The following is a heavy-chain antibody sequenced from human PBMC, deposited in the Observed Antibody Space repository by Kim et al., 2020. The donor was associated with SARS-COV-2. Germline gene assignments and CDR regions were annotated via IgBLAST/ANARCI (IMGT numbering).Heavy chain of an antibody. CDR1: GNTFSNYY. CDR3: VRDLVGRGSEDYGEWFDP. V-gene: IGHV1-46*01. CDR2: INSGGGST. Sequence: ASVKVSCKASGNTFSNYYIHWVRQAPGQGLEWMGIINSGGGSTSYAQKFQGRVTMTRDTSTITVYMVLSRLRSEDTAVYYCVRDLVGRGSEDYGEWFDPWGQGTLVTVSS. J-gene: IGHJ5*02. D-gene: IGHD4-17*01.